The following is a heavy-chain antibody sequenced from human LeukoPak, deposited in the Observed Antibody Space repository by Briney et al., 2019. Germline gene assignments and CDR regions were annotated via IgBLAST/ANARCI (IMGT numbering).Heavy chain of an antibody. CDR3: ARDKSTSYLHPSFDY. D-gene: IGHD2-2*01. V-gene: IGHV1-69*05. CDR2: IIPIFGTA. Sequence: SVKVSCKASGGTFSSYAISWVRQAPGQGLEWMGGIIPIFGTANYAQKFQGRVTITTDESTSTAYMELSSLRSEDTAVYYWARDKSTSYLHPSFDYRSQVTPVT. CDR1: GGTFSSYA. J-gene: IGHJ4*02.